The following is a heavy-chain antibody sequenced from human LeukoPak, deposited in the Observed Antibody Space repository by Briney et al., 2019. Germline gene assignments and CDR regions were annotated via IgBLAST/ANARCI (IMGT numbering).Heavy chain of an antibody. CDR2: IWYDGSNK. CDR1: GFTFSSYG. CDR3: AREGDGDYFDY. D-gene: IGHD4-17*01. J-gene: IGHJ4*02. V-gene: IGHV3-33*01. Sequence: GRSLRLSCAASGFTFSSYGMHRVRQAPGKGLEWVAVIWYDGSNKYYADSVKGRFTISRDNSKNTLYLQMNSLRAEDTAVYYCAREGDGDYFDYWGQGTLVTVSS.